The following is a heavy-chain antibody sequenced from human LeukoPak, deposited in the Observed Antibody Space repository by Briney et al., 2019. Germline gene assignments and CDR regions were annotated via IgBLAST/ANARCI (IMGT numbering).Heavy chain of an antibody. CDR2: INHNGNVN. CDR1: GFTFSSYW. V-gene: IGHV3-7*03. CDR3: ARGGGLDV. Sequence: GGSLRLSCAASGFTFSSYWMNWARQAPGKGLEWVASINHNGNVNYYVDSVKGRFTISRDNAKNSLYLQMSNLRAEDTAVYFRARGGGLDVWGQGATVTVSS. D-gene: IGHD3-16*01. J-gene: IGHJ6*02.